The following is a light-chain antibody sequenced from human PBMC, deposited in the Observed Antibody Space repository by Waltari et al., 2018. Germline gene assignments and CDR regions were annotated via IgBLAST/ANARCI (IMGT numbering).Light chain of an antibody. J-gene: IGLJ2*01. Sequence: QSALTQPASVSGSPGQSITISCAGTNSDIGYYNFVSWYQQTPGKAPKLMLFDVNRWPSGVSHRFSGSKAGNTASLTISGLQAEDEADYFCASYTSTNTVLFGGGTKVTVL. CDR1: NSDIGYYNF. CDR2: DVN. CDR3: ASYTSTNTVL. V-gene: IGLV2-14*03.